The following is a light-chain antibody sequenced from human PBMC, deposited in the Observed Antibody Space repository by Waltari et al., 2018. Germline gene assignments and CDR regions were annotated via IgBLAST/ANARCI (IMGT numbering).Light chain of an antibody. Sequence: QSALTQPASVSGSPGQSITISCTGTSSDVGNYNLVSWYQQHPGKAPKLMSYEVATWPSGVSNRFSGLQAEDEADYYCCSYAASSTWVFGGGTKLTVL. CDR2: EVA. J-gene: IGLJ3*02. V-gene: IGLV2-23*02. CDR1: SSDVGNYNL. CDR3: CSYAASSTWV.